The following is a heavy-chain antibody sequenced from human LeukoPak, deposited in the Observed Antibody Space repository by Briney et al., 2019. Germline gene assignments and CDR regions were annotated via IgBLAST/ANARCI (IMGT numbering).Heavy chain of an antibody. CDR3: ARDSFTSSWYYFDF. J-gene: IGHJ4*02. V-gene: IGHV4-31*03. CDR2: IFYSGNT. CDR1: GGSISSGAYC. Sequence: SETLSLTCTVSGGSISSGAYCWSWIRQHPGKGLEWIGYIFYSGNTYYNPSLKSRVSISLDTSKNQFSLRLSSVTAADTAVYYCARDSFTSSWYYFDFWGQGTLVTVSS. D-gene: IGHD6-13*01.